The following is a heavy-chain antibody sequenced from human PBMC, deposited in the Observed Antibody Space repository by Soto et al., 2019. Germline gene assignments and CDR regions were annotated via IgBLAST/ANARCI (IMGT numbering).Heavy chain of an antibody. CDR3: AKDAYYNSGYKRRNYGMDV. J-gene: IGHJ6*02. CDR2: IGSSGDDT. Sequence: GGSLRLSCAASGFTFSSYAMSWVRQAPGKGLEWVSAIGSSGDDTYYADSVKGRFTISRDNSKNTVYLQMNSLKAEDTALYYCAKDAYYNSGYKRRNYGMDVWGQGTTVTVSS. CDR1: GFTFSSYA. V-gene: IGHV3-23*01. D-gene: IGHD5-12*01.